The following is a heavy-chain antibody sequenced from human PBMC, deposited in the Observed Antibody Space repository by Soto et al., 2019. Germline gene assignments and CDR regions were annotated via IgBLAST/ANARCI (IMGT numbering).Heavy chain of an antibody. J-gene: IGHJ4*02. V-gene: IGHV3-23*01. D-gene: IGHD3-22*01. Sequence: AGSLRLSCAASGFTFSSYAMSWVRQAPGKGLEWVSAISGSGGSTYYADSVKGRFTISRDNSKNTLYLQMNSLRAEDTAVYYCAKDFGLYYYDSSGYYYPSAPFDYWGQGTLVTVSS. CDR2: ISGSGGST. CDR1: GFTFSSYA. CDR3: AKDFGLYYYDSSGYYYPSAPFDY.